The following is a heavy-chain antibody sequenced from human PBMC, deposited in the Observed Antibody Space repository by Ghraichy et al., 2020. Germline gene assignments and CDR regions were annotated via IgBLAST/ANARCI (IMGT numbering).Heavy chain of an antibody. Sequence: GGSLRLSCAASGFTFSSYGMHWVRQAPGKGPEWVATISYDGTNKYYVDAVKGRFTISRDNSKNTLDLQMNSLRADDTAVYYCAKDQELVVLTTVCDYWGQGTLVAVSS. V-gene: IGHV3-30*18. D-gene: IGHD3-22*01. CDR2: ISYDGTNK. CDR3: AKDQELVVLTTVCDY. J-gene: IGHJ4*02. CDR1: GFTFSSYG.